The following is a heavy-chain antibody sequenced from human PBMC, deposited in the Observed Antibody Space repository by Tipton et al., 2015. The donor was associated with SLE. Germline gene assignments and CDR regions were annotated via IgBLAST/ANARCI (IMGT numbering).Heavy chain of an antibody. Sequence: TLSLTCTVSGYSISSGYYWXXXRQPPGKGLEWIGSIYHSGSTYYNPSLKSRVTISVDTSKNQFPLKLSSVTAADTAVYYCASVPYWGQGTLV. V-gene: IGHV4-38-2*02. CDR2: IYHSGST. CDR3: ASVPY. J-gene: IGHJ4*02. CDR1: GYSISSGYY.